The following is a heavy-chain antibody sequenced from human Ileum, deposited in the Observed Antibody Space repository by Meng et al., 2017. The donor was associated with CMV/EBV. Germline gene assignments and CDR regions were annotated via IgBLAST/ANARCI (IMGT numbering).Heavy chain of an antibody. Sequence: QVHLRAAGPGPVSPSETPSLTCTVSGDSISNYFWSWIRQPDGKKLEWIGRISPSGNINYIPSLKGRVTMSLDTTNNQIFLNLTSVTAADTALYYCARGESRGYYYFDYWGQGILVTVS. CDR1: GDSISNYF. CDR2: ISPSGNI. D-gene: IGHD3-22*01. V-gene: IGHV4-4*07. J-gene: IGHJ4*02. CDR3: ARGESRGYYYFDY.